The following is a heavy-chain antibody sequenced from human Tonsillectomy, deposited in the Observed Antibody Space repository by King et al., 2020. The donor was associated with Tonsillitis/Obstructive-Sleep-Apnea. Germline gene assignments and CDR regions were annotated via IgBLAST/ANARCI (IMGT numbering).Heavy chain of an antibody. CDR2: IYFSGTT. CDR1: GGSISRYY. D-gene: IGHD1-26*01. V-gene: IGHV4-59*01. J-gene: IGHJ3*02. Sequence: VQLQESGPGQVKPSETLSLTCSVSGGSISRYYWSWIRQPPGKGLEWIGYIYFSGTTNYNPSLKSRVTISVDTSKNQFSLKLNSVTAADTAVYYCAKSPEWDILHYAFEIWGQGTMVTVSS. CDR3: AKSPEWDILHYAFEI.